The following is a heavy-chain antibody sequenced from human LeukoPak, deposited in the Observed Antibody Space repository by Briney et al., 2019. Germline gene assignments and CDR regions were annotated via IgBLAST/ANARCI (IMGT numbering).Heavy chain of an antibody. J-gene: IGHJ5*02. CDR1: GFTFSSYG. CDR3: ARDQSWYSSSWYQPADT. V-gene: IGHV3-48*01. D-gene: IGHD6-13*01. Sequence: GGSLRLSCAASGFTFSSYGMSWVRQAPGKGLEWVSYISSSSSTIYYADSVKRRFTISRDNAKNSLYLQMNSLRAEDTAVYYCARDQSWYSSSWYQPADTWGQGTLVTVSS. CDR2: ISSSSSTI.